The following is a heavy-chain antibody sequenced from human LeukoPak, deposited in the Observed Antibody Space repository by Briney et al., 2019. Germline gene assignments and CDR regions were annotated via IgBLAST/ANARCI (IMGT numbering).Heavy chain of an antibody. CDR1: GGTVSSYA. CDR2: IIPIFGIA. D-gene: IGHD2-21*02. CDR3: ATPRIYCGGDCYPDAFDI. V-gene: IGHV1-69*04. J-gene: IGHJ3*02. Sequence: ASVKVSCKASGGTVSSYAISWVRQAPGQGLEWMGRIIPIFGIANYAQKFQGRVTITADKSTSTAYMELSSLRSEDTAVYYCATPRIYCGGDCYPDAFDIWGQGTMVTVSS.